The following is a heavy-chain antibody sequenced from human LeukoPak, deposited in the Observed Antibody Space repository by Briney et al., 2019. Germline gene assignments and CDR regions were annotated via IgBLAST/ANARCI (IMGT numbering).Heavy chain of an antibody. CDR2: IYHSGSA. CDR3: ASYQLLYYFDY. V-gene: IGHV4-30-2*01. D-gene: IGHD2-2*01. Sequence: SETLSLTCTVSGGSINSGGYYWSWIRQPPGKGLEWIGYIYHSGSAYYNPSLKSRVTISIDRSKNQFSLKPSFVRAADTAVYYCASYQLLYYFDYWGQGALVTVSS. CDR1: GGSINSGGYY. J-gene: IGHJ4*02.